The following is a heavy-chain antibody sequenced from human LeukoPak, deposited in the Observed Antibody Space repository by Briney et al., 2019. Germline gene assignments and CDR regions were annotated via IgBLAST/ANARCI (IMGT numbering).Heavy chain of an antibody. J-gene: IGHJ3*02. D-gene: IGHD3-22*01. V-gene: IGHV1-2*02. CDR1: GYTFTSYA. CDR2: INPNSGGT. CDR3: ARASDGYYYDSRGAFDI. Sequence: ASVKVSCKASGYTFTSYAMNWVRQAPGQGLEWMGWINPNSGGTNYAQKFQGRVTMTRDTSISTAYMELSRLRSDDTAVYYCARASDGYYYDSRGAFDIWGQGTMVTVSS.